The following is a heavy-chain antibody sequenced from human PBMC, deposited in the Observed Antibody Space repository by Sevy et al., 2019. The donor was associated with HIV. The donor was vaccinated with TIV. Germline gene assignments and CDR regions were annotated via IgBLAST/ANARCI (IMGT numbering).Heavy chain of an antibody. CDR3: ARGFMGAVYYYGMDV. CDR2: ISSSSTTI. CDR1: RLTFSSSS. D-gene: IGHD3-3*01. J-gene: IGHJ6*02. Sequence: GGSLRLSCAASRLTFSSSSVNWVRQAPGKGLEWVSYISSSSTTIYYADSVKGRFTISRDNAKNSLYLQMNSLRDEDTAVYYCARGFMGAVYYYGMDVWGQGTTVTVSS. V-gene: IGHV3-48*02.